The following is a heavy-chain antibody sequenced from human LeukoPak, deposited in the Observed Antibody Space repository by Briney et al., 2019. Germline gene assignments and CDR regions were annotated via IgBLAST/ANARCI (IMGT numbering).Heavy chain of an antibody. J-gene: IGHJ5*02. CDR1: GYTFTDYY. CDR3: ARAVRDCSDSNCYTWVDP. Sequence: GASVKVSCKASGYTFTDYYMHWVRRGPGQGLEWMGWINPNNGCTNYAQNFQGRVTMTRDTSISTAYMELSRLRSDATAVYYCARAVRDCSDSNCYTWVDPWGQGAQVTVSS. CDR2: INPNNGCT. V-gene: IGHV1-2*02. D-gene: IGHD2-2*02.